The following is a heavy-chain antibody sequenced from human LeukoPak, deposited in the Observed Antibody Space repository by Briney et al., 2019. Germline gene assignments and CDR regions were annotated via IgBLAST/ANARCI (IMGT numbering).Heavy chain of an antibody. CDR3: AKEGRSTTPGY. D-gene: IGHD6-13*01. V-gene: IGHV3-21*01. CDR2: ISSSSSLI. Sequence: GGSLRLSCAASGFTFTSSDTDWVRQAPGKGLEWVASISSSSSLIYYTDSVKGRFTISRDNAKNSLYLQMNSLRSEDTAVYFCAKEGRSTTPGYWGQGALVTVSS. CDR1: GFTFTSSD. J-gene: IGHJ4*02.